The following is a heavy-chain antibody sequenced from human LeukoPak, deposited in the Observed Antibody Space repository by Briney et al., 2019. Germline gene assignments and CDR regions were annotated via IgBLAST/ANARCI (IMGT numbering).Heavy chain of an antibody. CDR2: VYHTGST. J-gene: IGHJ5*02. Sequence: PSETPSHTCTVPGDPVSRGSHYWSWIRHPPGKELECIGYVYHTGSTNYNPSLKGRVTISVDTSKNEFSLKMTSVTAADTAVYYCARGFASGWYSRYDPWGQGTLVTVSS. D-gene: IGHD6-19*01. V-gene: IGHV4-61*01. CDR1: GDPVSRGSHY. CDR3: ARGFASGWYSRYDP.